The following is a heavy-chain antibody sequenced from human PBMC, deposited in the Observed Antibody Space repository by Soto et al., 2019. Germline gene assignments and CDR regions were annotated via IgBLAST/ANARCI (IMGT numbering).Heavy chain of an antibody. CDR1: GLTFSSYS. CDR3: ARVPYDSSGYYYGGDAFDI. CDR2: ISSSSSTI. J-gene: IGHJ3*02. Sequence: PGGSLRLPCVASGLTFSSYSMNWVRQAPGKGLEWVSYISSSSSTIYYADSVKGRFTISRDNAKNSLYLQMNSLRDEDTAVYYCARVPYDSSGYYYGGDAFDIWGQGTMVTVSS. D-gene: IGHD3-22*01. V-gene: IGHV3-48*02.